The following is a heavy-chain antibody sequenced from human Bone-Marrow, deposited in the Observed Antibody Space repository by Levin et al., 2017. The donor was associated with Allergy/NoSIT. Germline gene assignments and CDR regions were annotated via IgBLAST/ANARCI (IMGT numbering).Heavy chain of an antibody. CDR1: GGTFSSYA. D-gene: IGHD2-15*01. CDR2: IIPIFGTA. J-gene: IGHJ6*02. Sequence: SVKVSCKASGGTFSSYAISWVRQAPGQGLEWMGGIIPIFGTANYAQKFQGRVTITADESTSTAYMELSSLRSEDTAVYYCARKVIGGSCYPPPPYYYYGMDVWGQGTTVTVSS. V-gene: IGHV1-69*13. CDR3: ARKVIGGSCYPPPPYYYYGMDV.